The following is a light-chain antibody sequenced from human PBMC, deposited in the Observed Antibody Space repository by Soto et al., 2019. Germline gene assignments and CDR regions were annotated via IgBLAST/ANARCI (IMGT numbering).Light chain of an antibody. Sequence: QSVLTQPASVTGSPGQSITISCTGSSNDVGSYNFVSWYQQYPGKAPKLVIFEVTNRPSGVSHRFSGSKSGNTASLTISGLQADDEADYYCSSYTTSSTCVFGTGTKVTVL. CDR2: EVT. J-gene: IGLJ1*01. CDR1: SNDVGSYNF. CDR3: SSYTTSSTCV. V-gene: IGLV2-14*01.